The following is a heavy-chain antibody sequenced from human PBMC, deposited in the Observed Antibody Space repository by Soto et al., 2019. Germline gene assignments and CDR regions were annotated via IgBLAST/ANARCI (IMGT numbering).Heavy chain of an antibody. V-gene: IGHV1-69*01. J-gene: IGHJ4*02. CDR1: GGTFSTSS. Sequence: QVQLVQSGAEVKEPGTSVKVSCKASGGTFSTSSFVWVRQGPGQGLEWMGGIIPIFSKTNVAQKFQGRVTFTADESTRTAYMELSSLRSADTAIYYCARDVVRSSGGDSWGQGTLVTVSS. D-gene: IGHD2-15*01. CDR3: ARDVVRSSGGDS. CDR2: IIPIFSKT.